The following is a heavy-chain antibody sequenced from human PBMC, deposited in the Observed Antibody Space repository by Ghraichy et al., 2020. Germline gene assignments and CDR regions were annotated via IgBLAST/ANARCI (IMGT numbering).Heavy chain of an antibody. CDR1: GYTFTDYY. CDR2: INPNSGGT. V-gene: IGHV1-2*02. Sequence: ASVKVSCKASGYTFTDYYMHWVRQAPGQGLEWMGWINPNSGGTNYAQKFQGRVTMTRDTSISTAYMELSRLRSDDTAVYYCARDVYDILTGYSQGYFDYWGQGTLVAVSS. D-gene: IGHD3-9*01. CDR3: ARDVYDILTGYSQGYFDY. J-gene: IGHJ4*02.